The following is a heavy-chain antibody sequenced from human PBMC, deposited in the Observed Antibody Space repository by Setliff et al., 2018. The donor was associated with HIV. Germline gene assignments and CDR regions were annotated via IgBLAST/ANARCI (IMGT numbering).Heavy chain of an antibody. CDR1: GFTFSGSW. V-gene: IGHV3-74*01. CDR3: ARGRIAEAFDI. J-gene: IGHJ3*02. Sequence: GGSLRLSCAASGFTFSGSWMHWVRQAPGEGLVRISRINSDGRSTIYADSVKGRFTISRDNAKNTLYLQMNSLRAEDTAVYYCARGRIAEAFDIWGQGTMVTVSS. CDR2: INSDGRST. D-gene: IGHD6-6*01.